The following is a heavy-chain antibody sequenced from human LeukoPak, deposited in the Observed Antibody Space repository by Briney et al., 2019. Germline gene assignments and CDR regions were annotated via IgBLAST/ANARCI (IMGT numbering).Heavy chain of an antibody. J-gene: IGHJ3*02. V-gene: IGHV1-46*01. CDR2: INPSGGST. Sequence: GASVKVSCKASGYTFTSYYVHWVRQAPGQGLEWMGMINPSGGSTSYAQKFQGRVAMARDTSTSTVYMELSSLRSEDTAVYYCATDAFDIWGQGTMVTVSS. CDR3: ATDAFDI. CDR1: GYTFTSYY.